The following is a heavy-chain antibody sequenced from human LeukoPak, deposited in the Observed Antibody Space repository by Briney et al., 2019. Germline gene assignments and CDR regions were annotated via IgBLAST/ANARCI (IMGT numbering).Heavy chain of an antibody. V-gene: IGHV3-21*01. D-gene: IGHD3-10*01. CDR3: ARDRPPWFGESTFDY. J-gene: IGHJ4*02. CDR2: ISSSSSYI. CDR1: GFTFSSYS. Sequence: GGSLRLSCAASGFTFSSYSMNWVRQAPGKGLEWVSSISSSSSYIYYADSVKGRFTISRDNAKNSLYLQMNSLRAEDTAVYYCARDRPPWFGESTFDYWGQGTLVTVSS.